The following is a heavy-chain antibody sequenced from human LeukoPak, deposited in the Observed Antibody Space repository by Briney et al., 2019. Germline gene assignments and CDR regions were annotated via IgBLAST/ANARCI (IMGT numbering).Heavy chain of an antibody. CDR2: ISYDGSNK. CDR3: AKDNGERLYVDSLGAPYYYYYGMDV. CDR1: GFTFSSYG. J-gene: IGHJ6*02. D-gene: IGHD3-16*02. V-gene: IGHV3-30*18. Sequence: PGGSLRLSCAASGFTFSSYGMHWVRQAPGKGLEWVAVISYDGSNKYYADFVKGRFTISRDNSKNTLYLQMNSLRAEDTAVYYCAKDNGERLYVDSLGAPYYYYYGMDVWGQGTTVTVSS.